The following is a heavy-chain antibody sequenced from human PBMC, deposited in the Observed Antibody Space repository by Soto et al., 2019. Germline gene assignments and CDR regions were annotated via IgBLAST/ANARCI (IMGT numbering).Heavy chain of an antibody. Sequence: QVQLVQSGAEVKTPGASVKVSCKTSGYPFTSYGINWVRQAPGQGPEWMGWISAYDDKTIYSQKFQGRVTLTADTSTTTADMELRGLRFDDTAVYYCARARLIAVTGLLRNWGQGTLVTVSS. J-gene: IGHJ4*02. CDR1: GYPFTSYG. CDR2: ISAYDDKT. V-gene: IGHV1-18*01. D-gene: IGHD6-19*01. CDR3: ARARLIAVTGLLRN.